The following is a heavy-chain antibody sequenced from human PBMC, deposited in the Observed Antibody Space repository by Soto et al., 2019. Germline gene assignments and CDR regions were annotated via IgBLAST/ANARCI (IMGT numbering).Heavy chain of an antibody. D-gene: IGHD3-10*01. J-gene: IGHJ3*02. V-gene: IGHV4-31*03. CDR3: ARSGSYYYGSGREYAFDI. CDR2: IYYSGST. CDR1: GGSISSGGYY. Sequence: SETLSLTCTVSGGSISSGGYYWSWIRQHPGKGLEWIGYIYYSGSTYYNPSLKSRVTISVDTSKNQFSLKLSSVTAADTAVYYCARSGSYYYGSGREYAFDIWGQGTMVTVSS.